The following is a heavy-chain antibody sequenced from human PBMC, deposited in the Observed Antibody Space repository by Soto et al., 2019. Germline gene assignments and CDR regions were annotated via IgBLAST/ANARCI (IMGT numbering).Heavy chain of an antibody. CDR3: ASYVVETITMVRGVIRLDY. Sequence: SVKVSCKAPGGTLSSYTISWVRQAPGQGLEWMGRIIPILGIANYAQKFQGRVTITADKSTSTAYMELSSLRSEDTAVYYCASYVVETITMVRGVIRLDYWGQGTLVTVSS. D-gene: IGHD3-10*01. J-gene: IGHJ4*02. CDR2: IIPILGIA. V-gene: IGHV1-69*02. CDR1: GGTLSSYT.